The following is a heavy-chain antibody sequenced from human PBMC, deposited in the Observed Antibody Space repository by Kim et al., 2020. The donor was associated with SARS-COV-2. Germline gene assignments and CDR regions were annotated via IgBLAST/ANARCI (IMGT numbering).Heavy chain of an antibody. CDR1: GYTFSSHG. J-gene: IGHJ6*02. V-gene: IGHV1-18*04. D-gene: IGHD3-10*01. CDR2: INVYNGDT. CDR3: ARSDGFWGYYNLDV. Sequence: ASVKVSCKTSGYTFSSHGISWVRQAPGQGPEWMGWINVYNGDTKYAERLQGRVTMTTDTSTRTAYMELRGLRSDDTAVYYCARSDGFWGYYNLDVWGQGTTVTVPS.